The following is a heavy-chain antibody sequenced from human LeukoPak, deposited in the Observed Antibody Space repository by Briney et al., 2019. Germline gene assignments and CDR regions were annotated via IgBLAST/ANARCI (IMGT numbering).Heavy chain of an antibody. V-gene: IGHV5-51*01. Sequence: GESLKISCKGSGHSFTTSWIGWVRPMPGKGLEWMGIIYPGDSDTRYSPSFQGQVTISVDKSISTAYLQWSSLKASDTAMYYCATARFCSGGACYAEHWGQGTLVTVSS. J-gene: IGHJ4*02. CDR2: IYPGDSDT. CDR1: GHSFTTSW. CDR3: ATARFCSGGACYAEH. D-gene: IGHD2-15*01.